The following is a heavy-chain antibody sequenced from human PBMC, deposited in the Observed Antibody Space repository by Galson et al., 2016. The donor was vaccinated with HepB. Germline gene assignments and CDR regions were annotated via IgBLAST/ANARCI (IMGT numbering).Heavy chain of an antibody. CDR2: IYYSGTI. D-gene: IGHD3-9*01. V-gene: IGHV4-61*08. Sequence: SETLSLTCSVSGVSVDSGDYYWIWIRQSPGKGLEWIGYIYYSGTINYNPSLKSRVSISLDTSKNQFSLNLSSVTAADTAVYDCARETEFRRITIVGDAFDIWGQGKTVIVSS. J-gene: IGHJ3*02. CDR3: ARETEFRRITIVGDAFDI. CDR1: GVSVDSGDYY.